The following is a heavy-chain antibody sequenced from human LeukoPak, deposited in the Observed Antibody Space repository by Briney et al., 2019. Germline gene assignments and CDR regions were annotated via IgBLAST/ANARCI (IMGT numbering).Heavy chain of an antibody. CDR1: GGSISSGGYS. CDR2: IYHSGST. V-gene: IGHV4-30-2*01. Sequence: SQTLSLTCAVSGGSISSGGYSWSWIRQPPGKGLEWIGYIYHSGSTYYNPSLKSRVTISVDRSKNQFSLKLSSVTAADTAVYYCARIKLGRGPYFDYWGQGTLVTVSS. D-gene: IGHD7-27*01. CDR3: ARIKLGRGPYFDY. J-gene: IGHJ4*02.